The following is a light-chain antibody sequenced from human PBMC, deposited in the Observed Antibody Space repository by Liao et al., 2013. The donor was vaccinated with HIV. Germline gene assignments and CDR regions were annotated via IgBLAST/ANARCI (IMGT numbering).Light chain of an antibody. CDR2: QDT. Sequence: KLGDQYACWYQQKPGQSPVLVMYQDTKRPSGIPERFSGSNSGNTATLTISGTQAMDEADYYCQAWDSSTEVVFGGGTKLTVL. V-gene: IGLV3-1*01. J-gene: IGLJ2*01. CDR3: QAWDSSTEVV. CDR1: KLGDQY.